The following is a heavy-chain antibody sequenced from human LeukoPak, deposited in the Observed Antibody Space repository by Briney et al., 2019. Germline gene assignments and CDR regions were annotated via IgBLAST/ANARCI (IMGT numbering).Heavy chain of an antibody. CDR3: ARDQDYGGNNPPFDY. V-gene: IGHV4-4*07. J-gene: IGHJ4*02. CDR1: GGSISSYY. Sequence: PSETLSLTCTVSGGSISSYYWSWIRQPAGKGLEWIGRIYTSGSTNYNPSLKSRVTMSVDTSKNQFSLKLSSVTAADTAVYYCARDQDYGGNNPPFDYWGQGTLVTVSS. D-gene: IGHD4-23*01. CDR2: IYTSGST.